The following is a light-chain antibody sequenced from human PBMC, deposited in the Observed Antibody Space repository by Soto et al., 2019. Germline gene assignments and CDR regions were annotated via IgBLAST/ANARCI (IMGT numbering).Light chain of an antibody. CDR1: QSVLYSSNNKNY. J-gene: IGKJ4*01. Sequence: IVMTQSPDSLAVSLGERATINCKSSQSVLYSSNNKNYLAWYQQKPGQPPKLLIYWASTRESGVPDRFSGSGSGTGFTLTISSLQAEDVAVYYCQQYYSTPLTFGGGTKVDIK. V-gene: IGKV4-1*01. CDR2: WAS. CDR3: QQYYSTPLT.